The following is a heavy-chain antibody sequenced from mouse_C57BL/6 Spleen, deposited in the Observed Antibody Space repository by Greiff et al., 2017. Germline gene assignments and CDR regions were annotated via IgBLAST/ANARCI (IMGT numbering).Heavy chain of an antibody. CDR2: INPNNGGT. CDR1: GYTFTDYN. J-gene: IGHJ3*01. Sequence: EVKLVESGPELVKPGASVKIPCKASGYTFTDYNMDWVKQSHGKSLEWIGDINPNNGGTIYNQKFKGKATLTVDKSSSTAYMELRRLTSEDTAGYYCARFAYWGQGTLVTVSA. CDR3: ARFAY. V-gene: IGHV1-18*01.